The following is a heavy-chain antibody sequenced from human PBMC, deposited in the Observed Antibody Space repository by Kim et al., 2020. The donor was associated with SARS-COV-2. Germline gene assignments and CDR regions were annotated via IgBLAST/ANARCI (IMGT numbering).Heavy chain of an antibody. Sequence: ASVKVSCKASGYTFTSYAMNWVRQAPGQGLEWMGWINTNTGNPTYAQGFTGRFVFSLDTSVSTAYLQISSLKAEDTAVYYCARELFEGRSSWYDDTLQVDYWGQGTLVTVSS. J-gene: IGHJ4*02. D-gene: IGHD6-13*01. CDR3: ARELFEGRSSWYDDTLQVDY. CDR2: INTNTGNP. CDR1: GYTFTSYA. V-gene: IGHV7-4-1*02.